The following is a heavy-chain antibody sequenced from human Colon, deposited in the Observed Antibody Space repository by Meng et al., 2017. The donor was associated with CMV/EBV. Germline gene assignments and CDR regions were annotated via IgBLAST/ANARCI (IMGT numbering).Heavy chain of an antibody. CDR2: IKQDGSEK. V-gene: IGHV3-7*03. J-gene: IGHJ5*02. CDR3: VRTPAAATGWFDP. CDR1: GFTFSSYW. D-gene: IGHD6-13*01. Sequence: GGSLRLSCAASGFTFSSYWMSWVRQAPGKGLEWVANIKQDGSEKYYVDSVKGRFTISRDNAKNSLYLQMNTLRADDTAVYYGVRTPAAATGWFDPWGQGTLVTVSS.